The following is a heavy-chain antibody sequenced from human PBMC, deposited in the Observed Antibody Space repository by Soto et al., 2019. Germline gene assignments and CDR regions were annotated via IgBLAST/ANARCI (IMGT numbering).Heavy chain of an antibody. J-gene: IGHJ6*02. CDR2: ISYDGSNN. CDR3: ANDLLGPCPAYGMDV. V-gene: IGHV3-30*18. Sequence: QVQLVESGGGVVQPGRSLRLSCAASGFTFSSYGMHWVRQAPGKGLEWGAVISYDGSNNIYADSVKGRLTISGDNPKNTPYLQSNSLRSEHTAVYYCANDLLGPCPAYGMDVWVQGTTFTLSS. D-gene: IGHD2-2*01. CDR1: GFTFSSYG.